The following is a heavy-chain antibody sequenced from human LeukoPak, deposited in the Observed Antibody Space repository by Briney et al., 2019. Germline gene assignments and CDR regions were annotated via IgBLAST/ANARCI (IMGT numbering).Heavy chain of an antibody. Sequence: SETLSLTCTVSGGSISSYYWSWIRQPPGKGLEWIGYIYYSGSTNYNPSLKSRVTILVDTSKNQFSLKLSSVTAADTAVYYCARGGYDYVWGSYRYTLFDYWGQGTLVTVSS. D-gene: IGHD3-16*02. J-gene: IGHJ4*02. V-gene: IGHV4-59*01. CDR3: ARGGYDYVWGSYRYTLFDY. CDR1: GGSISSYY. CDR2: IYYSGST.